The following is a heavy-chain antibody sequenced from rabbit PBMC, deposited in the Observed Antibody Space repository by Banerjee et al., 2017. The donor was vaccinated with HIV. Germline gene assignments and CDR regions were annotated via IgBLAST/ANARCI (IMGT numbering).Heavy chain of an antibody. Sequence: QEQLEESGGGLVQPEGSLALTCKASGFTISSTYYMCWVRQAPGKGLEWIACIHSVSGSTYYASWAKGRFTISKTSSTTVTLQMTSLTDADTATYFCGRDRGVGYDLNLWGQGTLVTVS. CDR3: GRDRGVGYDLNL. V-gene: IGHV1S45*01. D-gene: IGHD6-1*01. J-gene: IGHJ4*01. CDR2: IHSVSGST. CDR1: GFTISSTYY.